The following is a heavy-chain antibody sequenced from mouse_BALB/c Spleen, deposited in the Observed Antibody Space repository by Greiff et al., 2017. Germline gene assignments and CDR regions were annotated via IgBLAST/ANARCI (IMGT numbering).Heavy chain of an antibody. CDR2: ISSGGST. CDR3: ARGYWYFDV. Sequence: EVQRVESGGGLVKPGGSLKLSCAASGFTFSSYAMSWVRQTPEKRLEWVASISSGGSTYYPDSVKGRFTISRDNARNILYLQMSSLRSEDTAMYYCARGYWYFDVWGAGTTVTVSS. CDR1: GFTFSSYA. V-gene: IGHV5-6-5*01. J-gene: IGHJ1*01.